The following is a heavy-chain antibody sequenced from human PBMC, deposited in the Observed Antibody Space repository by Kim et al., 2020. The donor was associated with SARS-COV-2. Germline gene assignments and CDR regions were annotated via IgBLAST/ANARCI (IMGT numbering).Heavy chain of an antibody. D-gene: IGHD6-19*01. J-gene: IGHJ6*03. CDR2: INHSGST. CDR1: GGSFSGYY. Sequence: SETLSLTCAVYGGSFSGYYWSWIRQPPGKGLEWIGEINHSGSTNYNPSLKSRVTISVDTSKNQFSLKLSSVTAADTAVYYCARGTRQWLSRHYYYYRDVGSEGTTNTVS. V-gene: IGHV4-34*01. CDR3: ARGTRQWLSRHYYYYRDV.